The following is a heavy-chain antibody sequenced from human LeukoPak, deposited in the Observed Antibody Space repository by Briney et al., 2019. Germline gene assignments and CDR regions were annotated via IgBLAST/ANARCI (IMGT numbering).Heavy chain of an antibody. CDR3: AKDLAGSGSYSFDY. D-gene: IGHD1-26*01. CDR2: ISSSSSYI. CDR1: GFTFSSYS. Sequence: GGSLRLSCAASGFTFSSYSMNWVRQAPGKGLEWVSSISSSSSYIYYADSVKGRFTISRDNAKNSLYLQMNSLRAEDTAVYYCAKDLAGSGSYSFDYWGQGALVTVSS. V-gene: IGHV3-21*04. J-gene: IGHJ4*02.